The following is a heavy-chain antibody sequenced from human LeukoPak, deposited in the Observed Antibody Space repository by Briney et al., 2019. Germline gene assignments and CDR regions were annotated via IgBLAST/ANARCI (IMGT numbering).Heavy chain of an antibody. CDR1: GGSISSYY. D-gene: IGHD3-10*01. CDR3: AAGGLWFGELSTLDYYYGMDV. Sequence: SETLSLTCTVSGGSISSYYWSWIRQPAGKGLEWIGRIYTSGSTNYNPSLKSRVTMSVDTSKNQFSLKLSSVTAADTAVYYCAAGGLWFGELSTLDYYYGMDVWGQGTTVTVSS. J-gene: IGHJ6*02. V-gene: IGHV4-4*07. CDR2: IYTSGST.